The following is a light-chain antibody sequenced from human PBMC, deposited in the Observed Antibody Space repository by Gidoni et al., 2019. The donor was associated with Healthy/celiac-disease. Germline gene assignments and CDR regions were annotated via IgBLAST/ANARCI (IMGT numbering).Light chain of an antibody. V-gene: IGLV3-19*01. CDR1: SLRGHY. Sequence: SSELTQHPAVSVALGQTVRITCQGDSLRGHYASWYQQKPGQAPVLVIYGKNNRPSGIPDRFSGSSSGNTASLTITGAQAEDEADYYCNSRDSSGNHVVFGGGTKLTVL. CDR2: GKN. J-gene: IGLJ2*01. CDR3: NSRDSSGNHVV.